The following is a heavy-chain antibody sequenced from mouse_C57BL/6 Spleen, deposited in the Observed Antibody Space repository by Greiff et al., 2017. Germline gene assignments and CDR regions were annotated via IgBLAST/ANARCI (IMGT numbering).Heavy chain of an antibody. V-gene: IGHV1-69*01. D-gene: IGHD1-1*01. J-gene: IGHJ3*01. Sequence: VQLQQPGAELVMPGASVKLSCKASGYTFTSYWMHWVKQRPGQGLEWIGEIDPSDSYTNYNQKFKGKSTLTVDKSSSTAYMQLSSLTSEDSAVYYCARSGTTVPFAYWGQGTLVTVSA. CDR2: IDPSDSYT. CDR3: ARSGTTVPFAY. CDR1: GYTFTSYW.